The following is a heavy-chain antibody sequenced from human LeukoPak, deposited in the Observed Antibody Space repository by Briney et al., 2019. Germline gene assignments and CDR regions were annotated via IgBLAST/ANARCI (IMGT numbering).Heavy chain of an antibody. CDR3: AKDIASSSWYYMDV. D-gene: IGHD6-13*01. CDR2: ISWNSGSI. CDR1: GFTFDDYA. Sequence: PGGSLRLSYAASGFTFDDYAIHWVRQAPGKGLEWVSGISWNSGSIGYADSVKGRFTISRDNAKNSLYLQMNSLRAEDTALYYCAKDIASSSWYYMDVWGKGTTVTVSS. V-gene: IGHV3-9*01. J-gene: IGHJ6*03.